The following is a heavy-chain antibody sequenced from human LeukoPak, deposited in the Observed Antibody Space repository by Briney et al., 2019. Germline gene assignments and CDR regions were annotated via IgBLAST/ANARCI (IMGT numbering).Heavy chain of an antibody. CDR1: GFTFSSYW. V-gene: IGHV3-74*01. CDR3: ARGGDYPFDY. D-gene: IGHD4-17*01. Sequence: GGSLRLSCAASGFTFSSYWMHWVRQVPGKGLVWVSRINSGGSSTSHADSVKGRFTISRDNAKNTLYLQMNSLRAEDTALYYCARGGDYPFDYWGQGTLVTVSS. CDR2: INSGGSST. J-gene: IGHJ4*02.